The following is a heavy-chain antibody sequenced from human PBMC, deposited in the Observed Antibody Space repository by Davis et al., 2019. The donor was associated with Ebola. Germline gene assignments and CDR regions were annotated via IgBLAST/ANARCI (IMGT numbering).Heavy chain of an antibody. J-gene: IGHJ4*02. CDR2: IIPILGIA. V-gene: IGHV1-69*04. Sequence: SVKVSCKASGYTFTNYYMHWVRQAPGQGLEWMGRIIPILGIANYAQKFQGRVTITADKSTSTAYMELSSLRSEDTAVYYCARGSVQFDYWGQGTLVTVSS. CDR1: GYTFTNYY. CDR3: ARGSVQFDY.